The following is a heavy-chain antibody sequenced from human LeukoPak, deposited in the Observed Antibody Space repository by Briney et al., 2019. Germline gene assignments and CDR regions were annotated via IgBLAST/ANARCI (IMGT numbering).Heavy chain of an antibody. V-gene: IGHV3-23*01. J-gene: IGHJ4*02. D-gene: IGHD3-10*01. CDR1: GFTFSSYA. CDR2: ISGSGGST. Sequence: PGGSLRLSCAASGFTFSSYAMSWVRQAPGKGLEWVSAISGSGGSTYYADSVKGRFTISRDNSKNTLYLQMNSLRAEDTAVYYCAKVGRSYYYGSGSLAYFDYWGQGTLVTVSS. CDR3: AKVGRSYYYGSGSLAYFDY.